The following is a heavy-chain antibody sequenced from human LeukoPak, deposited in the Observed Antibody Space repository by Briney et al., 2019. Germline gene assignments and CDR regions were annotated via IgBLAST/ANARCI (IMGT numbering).Heavy chain of an antibody. CDR3: ARAYYYDPRSLLARSDAFDI. CDR1: GGTFSSYA. Sequence: GASVKVSCKASGGTFSSYAISWVRQAPGQGLEWMGWISAYNGNTNYAQKLQGRVTMTTDTSTSTAYMELRSLRSDDTAVYYCARAYYYDPRSLLARSDAFDIWGQGTMVTVSS. CDR2: ISAYNGNT. J-gene: IGHJ3*02. D-gene: IGHD3-22*01. V-gene: IGHV1-18*01.